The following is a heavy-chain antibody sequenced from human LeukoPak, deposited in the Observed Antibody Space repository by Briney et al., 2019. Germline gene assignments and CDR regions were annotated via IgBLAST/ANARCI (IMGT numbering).Heavy chain of an antibody. CDR2: IKQDGSEK. Sequence: GGSLRLSCAASGFTFSNYCMSWVRQAPGKGLEWVVNIKQDGSEKYYVDSGKGRFTISRDNAKNSLYLQMNSLRAEDTAVYYCAELGITMIGGVWGKGTTVTISS. J-gene: IGHJ6*04. CDR1: GFTFSNYC. V-gene: IGHV3-7*01. CDR3: AELGITMIGGV. D-gene: IGHD3-10*02.